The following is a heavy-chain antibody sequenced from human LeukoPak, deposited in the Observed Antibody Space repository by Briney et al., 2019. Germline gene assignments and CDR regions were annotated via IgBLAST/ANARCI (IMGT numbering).Heavy chain of an antibody. D-gene: IGHD1-1*01. CDR3: ARGSGRTSPFDY. CDR1: GFTFSSSW. CDR2: INSDGSST. J-gene: IGHJ4*02. V-gene: IGHV3-74*01. Sequence: GGSLRLSCAASGFTFSSSWMHWVRQVPGKGLVWVSRINSDGSSTSYADSVKGRFTISRDNAKNTLYLQMDSLRAEDTAVYYCARGSGRTSPFDYWGQGTLVTVSS.